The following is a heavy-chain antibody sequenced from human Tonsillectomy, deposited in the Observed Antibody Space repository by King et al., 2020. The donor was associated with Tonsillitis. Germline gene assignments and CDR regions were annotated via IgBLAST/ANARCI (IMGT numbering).Heavy chain of an antibody. D-gene: IGHD6-19*01. CDR1: GFTFWNHA. Sequence: VQLVEAGGGVVQPGGSVRLSCAASGFTFWNHAMHWVRQAPGKGLAWVAVISDDGSNDFYAHSVKGRFTISRDNSKMYLQMNSLRPEDTAVYYCARDSRRRIAVAAATFDVWGQGALVIVSS. CDR2: ISDDGSND. V-gene: IGHV3-30*01. J-gene: IGHJ4*02. CDR3: ARDSRRRIAVAAATFDV.